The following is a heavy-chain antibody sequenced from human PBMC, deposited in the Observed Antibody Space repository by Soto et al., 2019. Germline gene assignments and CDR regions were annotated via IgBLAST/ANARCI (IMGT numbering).Heavy chain of an antibody. CDR2: IYYGGST. D-gene: IGHD2-2*01. V-gene: IGHV4-30-4*01. CDR3: ARTYSGVGSHCSSTSCYADF. J-gene: IGHJ4*02. Sequence: PSETLSLTCTVSGGSISSGDYYWSWIRQPPGKGLEWIGYIYYGGSTYYNPSLKRRVTISVDTSKNQFSLKLSSVTAADTAVYYCARTYSGVGSHCSSTSCYADFWGQGTQVTVSS. CDR1: GGSISSGDYY.